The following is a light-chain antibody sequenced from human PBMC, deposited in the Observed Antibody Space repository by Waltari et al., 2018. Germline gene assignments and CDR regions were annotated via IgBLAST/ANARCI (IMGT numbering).Light chain of an antibody. J-gene: IGKJ4*01. CDR1: QSVSCNY. V-gene: IGKV3-20*01. CDR3: LQYGNSPFT. CDR2: GAS. Sequence: EIVLTQSPGTLSLSPGEGATLSCRASQSVSCNYLAWYQQKPGQAPRIFIYGASTRATGIPDRFSGSGSGTDFTLTITTLEPEDFAVYYCLQYGNSPFTFGGGTKVEIK.